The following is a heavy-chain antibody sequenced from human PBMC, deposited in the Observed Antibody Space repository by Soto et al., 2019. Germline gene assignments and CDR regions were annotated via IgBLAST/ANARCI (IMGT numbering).Heavy chain of an antibody. Sequence: ASVTVSCQASGYTFTRYAMHWVRQAPGQRLEWMGWINPNSGGTNYAQKFQGWVTMTRDTSISTAYMELSRLRSDDTAVYYCARAGYDFWSGRYYYYGMDVWGQGTTVTVSS. CDR3: ARAGYDFWSGRYYYYGMDV. J-gene: IGHJ6*02. CDR1: GYTFTRYA. V-gene: IGHV1-2*04. CDR2: INPNSGGT. D-gene: IGHD3-3*01.